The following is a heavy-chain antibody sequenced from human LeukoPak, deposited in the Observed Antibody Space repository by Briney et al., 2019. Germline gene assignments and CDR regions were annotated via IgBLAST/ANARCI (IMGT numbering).Heavy chain of an antibody. CDR3: ARRGLYGDYWIDY. D-gene: IGHD4-17*01. Sequence: GGSLRLSCAASGFTFSSYWMSWVRQAPGKGLEWVANIKQDGSEKYYVDSVKGRFTISRDNAKNSLHLQMNSLRAEDTAVYYCARRGLYGDYWIDYWGQGTLVTVSS. CDR1: GFTFSSYW. CDR2: IKQDGSEK. J-gene: IGHJ4*02. V-gene: IGHV3-7*03.